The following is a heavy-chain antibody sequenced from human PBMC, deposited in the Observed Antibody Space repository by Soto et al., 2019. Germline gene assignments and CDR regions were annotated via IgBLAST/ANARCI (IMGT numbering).Heavy chain of an antibody. D-gene: IGHD3-10*01. CDR2: IIPIFGTA. V-gene: IGHV1-69*06. J-gene: IGHJ4*02. CDR3: ARGRDYYGSGSYYDPYYFDY. CDR1: GGTFSSYA. Sequence: SVKVSCKASGGTFSSYAISWVRQAPGQGLEWMGGIIPIFGTANYAQKFQGRVTITADKSTSTAYMELSSLRSEDTAVYYCARGRDYYGSGSYYDPYYFDYWGQGTLVTVSS.